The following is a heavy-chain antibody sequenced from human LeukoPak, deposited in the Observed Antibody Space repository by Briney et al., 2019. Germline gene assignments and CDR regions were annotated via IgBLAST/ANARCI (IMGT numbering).Heavy chain of an antibody. CDR1: GGTFSSYA. V-gene: IGHV1-69*06. CDR2: IIPIFGTA. Sequence: GASVKVSCKASGGTFSSYAISWVRQAPGQGLEWMGGIIPIFGTANYAQKFQGRVTITADKSTSTAYMELSSLRSEDTAVYYCARAEVVVITQDAFDIWGQGTMVTVSS. J-gene: IGHJ3*02. D-gene: IGHD3-22*01. CDR3: ARAEVVVITQDAFDI.